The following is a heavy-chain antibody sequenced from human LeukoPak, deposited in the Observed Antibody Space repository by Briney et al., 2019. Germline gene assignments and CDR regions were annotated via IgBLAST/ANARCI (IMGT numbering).Heavy chain of an antibody. J-gene: IGHJ4*02. CDR2: ISSSSSTI. CDR3: ARGLLPYSSSSLDY. CDR1: GFTFSSYA. D-gene: IGHD6-13*01. Sequence: GGSLRLSCAASGFTFSSYAMSWVRQAPGKGLEWVSYISSSSSTIYYADSVKGRFTISRDNAKNSLYLQMNSLRAEDTAVYYCARGLLPYSSSSLDYWGQGTLVTVSS. V-gene: IGHV3-48*04.